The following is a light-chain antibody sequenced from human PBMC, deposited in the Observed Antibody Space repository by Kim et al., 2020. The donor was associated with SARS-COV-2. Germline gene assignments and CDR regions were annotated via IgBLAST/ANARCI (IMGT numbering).Light chain of an antibody. CDR3: SSFTSTSTLVL. CDR1: SSDIGGHNY. V-gene: IGLV2-14*03. J-gene: IGLJ3*02. Sequence: QSTTISCTGSSSDIGGHNYVSWYQQHPGKGPKLIIYDVTDRPSGISNRFSGSKSGNTASLTISGLQTEDEADYYCSSFTSTSTLVLFGGGTQLTVL. CDR2: DVT.